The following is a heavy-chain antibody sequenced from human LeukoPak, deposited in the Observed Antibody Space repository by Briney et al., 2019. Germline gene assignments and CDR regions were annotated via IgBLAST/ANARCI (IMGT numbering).Heavy chain of an antibody. CDR2: ISGSGGST. V-gene: IGHV3-23*01. CDR3: ARDPLWVATTGSLDY. D-gene: IGHD6-13*01. Sequence: PGQSLRLSCTASGFTFGDYGMSWFRQAPGKGLEWVSAISGSGGSTYYADSVKGRFTISRDNSKNTLYLQMNSLRAEDTAVHYCARDPLWVATTGSLDYWGQGTLVTVSS. J-gene: IGHJ4*02. CDR1: GFTFGDYG.